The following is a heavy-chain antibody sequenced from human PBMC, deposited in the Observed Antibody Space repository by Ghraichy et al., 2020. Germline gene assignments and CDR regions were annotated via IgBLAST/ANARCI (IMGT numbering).Heavy chain of an antibody. CDR1: GFTFSSYA. Sequence: GGSLRLSCAASGFTFSSYAMSWVRQAPGKGLEWVSAISGSGGSTYYADSVKGRFTISRDNSKNTLYLQMNSLRAEDTAVYYCAKDGGRQQWLVRDYYYYMDVWGKGTTVTVSS. D-gene: IGHD6-19*01. CDR2: ISGSGGST. V-gene: IGHV3-23*01. CDR3: AKDGGRQQWLVRDYYYYMDV. J-gene: IGHJ6*03.